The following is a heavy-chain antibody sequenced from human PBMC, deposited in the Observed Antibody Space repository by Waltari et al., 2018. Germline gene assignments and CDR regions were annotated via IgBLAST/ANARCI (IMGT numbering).Heavy chain of an antibody. D-gene: IGHD2-15*01. J-gene: IGHJ5*02. V-gene: IGHV4-4*02. CDR2: VHGSGRS. CDR1: GASVSSAYW. CDR3: ARDRGRGLYLDT. Sequence: QLQLQESGPGLVKPSGTLSLSCAVSGASVSSAYWWSWVRQSPQKGLGWIGQVHGSGRSSYSPSFASRVTVSLDTSNNEFSLRVTSATAADTAMYYCARDRGRGLYLDTWGPGTLVTVSP.